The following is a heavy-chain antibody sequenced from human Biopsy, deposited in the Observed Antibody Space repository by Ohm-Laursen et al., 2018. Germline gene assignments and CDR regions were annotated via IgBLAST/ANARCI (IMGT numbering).Heavy chain of an antibody. J-gene: IGHJ6*02. CDR1: GITVNDHY. CDR2: LHDRGVT. D-gene: IGHD3-16*01. Sequence: SLRLSCAVSGITVNDHYMSWVRQAPGKGLEWVSSLHDRGVTYYADSVKGRFTISGDNSKNTLYLQMNGLRAEDTAVYFCQGGHLPPGQFYGVDAWGQGTTVTVSS. V-gene: IGHV3-53*01. CDR3: QGGHLPPGQFYGVDA.